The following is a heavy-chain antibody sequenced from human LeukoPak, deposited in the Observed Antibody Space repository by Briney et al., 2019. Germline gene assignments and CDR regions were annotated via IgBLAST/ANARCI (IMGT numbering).Heavy chain of an antibody. V-gene: IGHV4-4*07. CDR3: ARDIAVTNFDY. Sequence: PSETLSLTCTVSGGSVSIYHWSWIRQPAGKGLEWIGRIYTSGSNDYNPSLKSRVTMSVDTSKNHSSLSLISVTAADTAVYYCARDIAVTNFDYWGQGTLVTVSS. J-gene: IGHJ4*02. D-gene: IGHD4-17*01. CDR2: IYTSGSN. CDR1: GGSVSIYH.